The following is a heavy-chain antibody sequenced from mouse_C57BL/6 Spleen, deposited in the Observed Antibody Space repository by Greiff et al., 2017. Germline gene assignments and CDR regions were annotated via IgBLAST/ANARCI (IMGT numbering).Heavy chain of an antibody. CDR1: GYTFTDYE. V-gene: IGHV1-15*01. D-gene: IGHD1-1*01. Sequence: VQLQQSGAELVRPGASVTLSCKASGYTFTDYEMHWVKQTPVHGLEWIGAIDPETGGTAYNQKFKGKAILTADKSSSTAYMELRSLTSEDSAVYYCTKSLYYYGSPWFAYWGQGTLVTVSA. CDR3: TKSLYYYGSPWFAY. J-gene: IGHJ3*01. CDR2: IDPETGGT.